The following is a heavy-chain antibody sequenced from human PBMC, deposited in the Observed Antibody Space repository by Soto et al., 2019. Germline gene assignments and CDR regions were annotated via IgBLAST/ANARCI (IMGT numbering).Heavy chain of an antibody. J-gene: IGHJ3*01. CDR2: IYWDDDQ. CDR1: GFSLSTDGVG. Sequence: QITLKESGPTLVKPTQTLTLTCTFSGFSLSTDGVGVVWIRQPPGKALEWLALIYWDDDQRYSPSLKTRLTITKDTSKNQVVLTMTHTDPVDTATYYCAHAYGGTSWPNDAFDVWGQGTVVTVSS. CDR3: AHAYGGTSWPNDAFDV. V-gene: IGHV2-5*02. D-gene: IGHD2-2*01.